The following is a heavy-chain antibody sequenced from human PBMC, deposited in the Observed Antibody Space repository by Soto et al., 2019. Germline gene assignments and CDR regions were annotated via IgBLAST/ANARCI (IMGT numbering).Heavy chain of an antibody. CDR2: ISAYNGNT. CDR1: GYTFTSYG. D-gene: IGHD6-19*01. J-gene: IGHJ3*02. CDR3: ARVAYSSGWWGDAFDI. Sequence: SVKVSCKASGYTFTSYGISWVRQAPGQGLEWMGWISAYNGNTNYAQKLQGRVTMTTDASTSTAYMELRSLRSDDTAVYYCARVAYSSGWWGDAFDIWGQGTMVTVSS. V-gene: IGHV1-18*04.